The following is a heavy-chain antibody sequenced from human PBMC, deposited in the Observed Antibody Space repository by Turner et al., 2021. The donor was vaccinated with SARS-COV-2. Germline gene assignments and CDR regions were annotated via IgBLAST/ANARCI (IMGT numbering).Heavy chain of an antibody. D-gene: IGHD3-22*01. V-gene: IGHV4-59*08. Sequence: QVQLQESGPGLVKPSETLSLTCTVSSGSISSYYWSWIRQPPGKGLEWIGYIYYNGSTNYNPSLKSRVTISVDTSKNQFSLKLSSVTAADTAVYYCARRGAYTSGYPLWGQGTLVTVSS. CDR3: ARRGAYTSGYPL. J-gene: IGHJ4*02. CDR2: IYYNGST. CDR1: SGSISSYY.